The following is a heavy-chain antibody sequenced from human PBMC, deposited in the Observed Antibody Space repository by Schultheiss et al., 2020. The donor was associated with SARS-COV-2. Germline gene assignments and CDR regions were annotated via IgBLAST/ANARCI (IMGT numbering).Heavy chain of an antibody. D-gene: IGHD3-22*01. J-gene: IGHJ4*02. CDR2: ISSNGGST. Sequence: GESLKISCAASGFTFSSYDMHWVRQAPGKGLEYVSAISSNGGSTYYANSVKGRFTISRDNSKNTLYLQMGSLRAEDMAVYYCARVGHYYDSSGYYYWGQGTLVTVSS. V-gene: IGHV3-64*01. CDR1: GFTFSSYD. CDR3: ARVGHYYDSSGYYY.